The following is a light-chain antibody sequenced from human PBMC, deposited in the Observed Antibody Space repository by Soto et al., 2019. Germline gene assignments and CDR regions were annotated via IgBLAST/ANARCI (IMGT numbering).Light chain of an antibody. CDR2: GVT. Sequence: QSALAQPPSASGSPGQSVTISCTGSGSDIGAYNFVYWYQQHPGKAPKLMIFGVTERPSGVPDRFSGSKSGNTASLTVSGLQADDEAVYYCYSYAGRNIWVFGGGTKLPVL. V-gene: IGLV2-8*01. CDR1: GSDIGAYNF. J-gene: IGLJ3*02. CDR3: YSYAGRNIWV.